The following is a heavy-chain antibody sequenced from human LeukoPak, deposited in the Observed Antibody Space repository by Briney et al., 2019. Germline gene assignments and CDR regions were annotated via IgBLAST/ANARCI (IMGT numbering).Heavy chain of an antibody. CDR2: INPNSGGI. J-gene: IGHJ4*02. Sequence: ASVKVSCKASGYTFTGYYMHWVRQAPGQGLEWMGWINPNSGGINYAQKFQGRVTMTRDTSISTAYMELSRLRSDDTAVYYCARDSNGLYGVNRYFDYWGQGTLVTVSS. D-gene: IGHD2-8*01. CDR3: ARDSNGLYGVNRYFDY. CDR1: GYTFTGYY. V-gene: IGHV1-2*02.